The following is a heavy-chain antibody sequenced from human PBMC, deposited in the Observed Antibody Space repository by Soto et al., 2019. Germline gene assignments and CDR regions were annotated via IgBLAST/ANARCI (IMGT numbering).Heavy chain of an antibody. V-gene: IGHV3-21*01. CDR2: ISSSSSYI. CDR1: GFTFSSYS. Sequence: GGSLRLSCAASGFTFSSYSMNWVRQAPGKGLEWFSSISSSSSYIYYADSVKGRFTISRDNAKNSLYLQMNSLRAEDTAVYYCARDANWNYVFDYWGQGTLVTVSS. J-gene: IGHJ4*02. D-gene: IGHD1-7*01. CDR3: ARDANWNYVFDY.